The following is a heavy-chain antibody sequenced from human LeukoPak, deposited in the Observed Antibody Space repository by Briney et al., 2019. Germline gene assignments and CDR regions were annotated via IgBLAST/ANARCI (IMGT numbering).Heavy chain of an antibody. V-gene: IGHV3-7*01. J-gene: IGHJ4*02. CDR1: GFTFSSYW. D-gene: IGHD5-18*01. Sequence: PGGSLRLSCAASGFTFSSYWMSWVRQAPGKGLEWVANIKQDGSEKYYVDSVKGRFTISRDNAKNSLYLQMNSLRAEDTAVYYCARGLRYGYSYGTHYFDYWGQGTLVTVSS. CDR3: ARGLRYGYSYGTHYFDY. CDR2: IKQDGSEK.